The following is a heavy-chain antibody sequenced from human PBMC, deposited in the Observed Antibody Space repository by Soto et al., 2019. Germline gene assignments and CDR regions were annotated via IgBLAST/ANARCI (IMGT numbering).Heavy chain of an antibody. Sequence: GPTLVNPTQTLTLTCTFSGFSLSTSGMCVSWIRQPPGKALEWLALIYWDDDQRYSPSLKDRLTISKDTSRSRVVLTISNMNPEDTGTYFCAHAGDYDLLSFDHWGPGTLVTVSS. CDR1: GFSLSTSGMC. CDR3: AHAGDYDLLSFDH. CDR2: IYWDDDQ. J-gene: IGHJ4*02. V-gene: IGHV2-5*08. D-gene: IGHD4-17*01.